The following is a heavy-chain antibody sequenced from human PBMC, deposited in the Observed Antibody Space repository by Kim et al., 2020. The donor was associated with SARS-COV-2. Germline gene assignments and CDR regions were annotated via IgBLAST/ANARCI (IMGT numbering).Heavy chain of an antibody. Sequence: GGSLRLSCAASGFTVSSNYMSWVRQAPGKGLEWVSVIYSGGSTYYADSVKGRFTISRDNSKNTLYLQMNSLRAEDTAVYYCARDGAESESFRFDYWGQGTLDTVSS. V-gene: IGHV3-53*01. J-gene: IGHJ4*02. CDR1: GFTVSSNY. CDR2: IYSGGST. CDR3: ARDGAESESFRFDY. D-gene: IGHD1-26*01.